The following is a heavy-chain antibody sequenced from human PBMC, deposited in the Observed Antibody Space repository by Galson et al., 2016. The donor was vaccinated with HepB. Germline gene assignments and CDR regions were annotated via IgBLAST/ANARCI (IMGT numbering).Heavy chain of an antibody. Sequence: PALVKPTQTLTLTCTFSGFSLSTNGVGVGWIRQPPGKALEWLAVIYWDNDKRYSPSLRRRLTITQDSSENQVVLTMTNMDPVDTATYFCARRFQGYCSGGDCYRFNLDWFDPWGQGTLVTVSS. J-gene: IGHJ5*02. D-gene: IGHD2-15*01. CDR1: GFSLSTNGVG. CDR3: ARRFQGYCSGGDCYRFNLDWFDP. V-gene: IGHV2-5*02. CDR2: IYWDNDK.